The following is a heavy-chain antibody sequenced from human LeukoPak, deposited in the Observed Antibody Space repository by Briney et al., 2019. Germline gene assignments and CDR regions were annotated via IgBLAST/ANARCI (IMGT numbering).Heavy chain of an antibody. CDR3: ARSPSMIVVVIDY. CDR1: GYSINSGYY. Sequence: SETLSLTCTVSGYSINSGYYWGWIRQPPGKGLEWIGSIYHSGSTYYNPSLKSRVTISVDTSKNQFSLKLSSVTAADTAVYYCARSPSMIVVVIDYWGQGTLVTVSS. J-gene: IGHJ4*02. D-gene: IGHD3-22*01. V-gene: IGHV4-38-2*02. CDR2: IYHSGST.